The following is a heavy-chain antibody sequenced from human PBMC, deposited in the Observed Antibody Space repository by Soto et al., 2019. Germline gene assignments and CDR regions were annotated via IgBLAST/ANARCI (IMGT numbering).Heavy chain of an antibody. D-gene: IGHD2-15*01. CDR2: ISSSGSTI. Sequence: EVQLVESGGGSVQPGGSLRLSCAASGFTFSSYEMNWVRQAPGKGLEWVSYISSSGSTIYYADSVKGRFTISRDNAKNSLYLQMNSLRAEDTAVYYCARGRYCSGGSCYYYYYYGMDVWGQGTTVTVSS. J-gene: IGHJ6*02. CDR1: GFTFSSYE. CDR3: ARGRYCSGGSCYYYYYYGMDV. V-gene: IGHV3-48*03.